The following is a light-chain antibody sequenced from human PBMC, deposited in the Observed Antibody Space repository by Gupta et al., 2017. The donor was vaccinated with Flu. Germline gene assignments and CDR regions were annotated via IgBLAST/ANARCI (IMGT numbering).Light chain of an antibody. Sequence: DIQMTQSPSTLSASIGDRVAITCRSSQNINNWLAWYQQKPGEAPQLLIYQASILETGVPSRFSGSGSGTEFTLTINSLQPDDHATYFCQQYNSPSYAFGQWT. J-gene: IGKJ2*01. CDR3: QQYNSPSYA. CDR2: QAS. CDR1: QNINNW. V-gene: IGKV1-5*03.